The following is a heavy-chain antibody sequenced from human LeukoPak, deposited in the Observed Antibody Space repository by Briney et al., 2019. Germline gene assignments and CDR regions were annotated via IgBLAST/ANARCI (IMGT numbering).Heavy chain of an antibody. J-gene: IGHJ3*02. CDR1: GFTFSSFG. CDR3: ARGSLGAPNAFDI. CDR2: LSYDGSNR. D-gene: IGHD1-26*01. V-gene: IGHV3-30*03. Sequence: PGRSLRLSCAASGFTFSSFGMHWVRQAPGKGLEWVAVLSYDGSNRYYADSVKGRFTISRENARNSLYLQMNSLRAGDTAVYYCARGSLGAPNAFDIWGQGTMVTVSS.